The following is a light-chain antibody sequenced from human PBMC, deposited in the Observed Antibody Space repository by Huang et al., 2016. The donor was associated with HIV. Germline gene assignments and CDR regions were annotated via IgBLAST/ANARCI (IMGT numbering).Light chain of an antibody. CDR3: QQYDNLPLT. J-gene: IGKJ4*01. Sequence: DIQMTQSPSSLSASVGDIVTITFQASQDISKFLNWYQQKPGKSPKLLIYDASNLETGVPSRFSGSGSGTDFTFTISSLQPEDIATYYCQQYDNLPLTFGGGTKVEIK. CDR2: DAS. CDR1: QDISKF. V-gene: IGKV1-33*01.